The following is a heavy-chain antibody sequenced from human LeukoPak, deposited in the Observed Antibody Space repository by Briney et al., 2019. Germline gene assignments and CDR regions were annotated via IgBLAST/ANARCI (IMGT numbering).Heavy chain of an antibody. CDR2: ISPNGGST. J-gene: IGHJ4*02. CDR1: GFTFSAYA. CDR3: ATRGQSNFDY. Sequence: GGSLRLSCSASGFTFSAYAMHWVRQAPGKRLEYVSAISPNGGSTYYADSVKGRFTISRDNSKNTLYLQMNSLRAEDTAVYYCATRGQSNFDYWGQGTLVTVSS. D-gene: IGHD3-10*01. V-gene: IGHV3-64*04.